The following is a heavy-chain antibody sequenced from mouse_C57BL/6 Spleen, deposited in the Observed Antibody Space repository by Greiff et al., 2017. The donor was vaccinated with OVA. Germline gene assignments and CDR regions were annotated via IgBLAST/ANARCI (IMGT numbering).Heavy chain of an antibody. CDR2: IDPNSGGT. J-gene: IGHJ1*03. CDR1: GYTFTSYW. V-gene: IGHV1-72*01. D-gene: IGHD1-1*01. CDR3: ARAADFYYGSSYVDWYFDV. Sequence: QVQLKQPGAELVKPGASVKLSCKASGYTFTSYWMHWVKQRPGRGLEWIGRIDPNSGGTKYNEKFKSKATLTVDKPSSTAYMQLSSLTSEDSAVYYCARAADFYYGSSYVDWYFDVWGTGTTVTVSS.